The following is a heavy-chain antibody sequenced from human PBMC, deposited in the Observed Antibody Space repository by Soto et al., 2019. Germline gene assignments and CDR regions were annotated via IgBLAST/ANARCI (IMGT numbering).Heavy chain of an antibody. CDR2: IWYDGRNK. J-gene: IGHJ4*02. Sequence: QVQLVESGGGVVQPGRSLRLSCAASGFTFSNYGMHWVRQAPGKGLEWVAVIWYDGRNKYYADSLKGRFTISRDNSKNTLYLQMNSLRVEDTAVYYCVRSSSNWGPVYWGQGTLVTVSS. CDR1: GFTFSNYG. D-gene: IGHD7-27*01. V-gene: IGHV3-33*01. CDR3: VRSSSNWGPVY.